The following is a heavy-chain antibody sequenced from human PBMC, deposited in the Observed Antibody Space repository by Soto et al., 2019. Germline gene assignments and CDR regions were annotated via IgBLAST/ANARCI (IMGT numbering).Heavy chain of an antibody. Sequence: ASVKVSCKASGYTFTSYYMHWVRQAPGQGLEWMGIINPSGGSTSYAQKFQGRVTMTRDTSTSTVYMELSSLRSEDTAVYYCARDLHSVLLWFGDRPTWQAAPTYWGQ. CDR1: GYTFTSYY. J-gene: IGHJ4*01. CDR2: INPSGGST. V-gene: IGHV1-46*03. CDR3: ARDLHSVLLWFGDRPTWQAAPTY. D-gene: IGHD3-10*01.